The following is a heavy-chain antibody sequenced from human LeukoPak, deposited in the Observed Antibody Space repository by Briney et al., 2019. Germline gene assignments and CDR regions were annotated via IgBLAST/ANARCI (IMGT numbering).Heavy chain of an antibody. D-gene: IGHD3-22*01. J-gene: IGHJ4*02. V-gene: IGHV3-48*03. CDR3: AAGLDYYDSSDFDY. Sequence: GGSLRLSCAASGFTFSSYEMNWVRQAPGKGLEWVSYISSSDSTIYYADSVKGRFTISRDNAKNSLYLQMNSLRAGDTAVYYCAAGLDYYDSSDFDYWGQGTLVTVSS. CDR2: ISSSDSTI. CDR1: GFTFSSYE.